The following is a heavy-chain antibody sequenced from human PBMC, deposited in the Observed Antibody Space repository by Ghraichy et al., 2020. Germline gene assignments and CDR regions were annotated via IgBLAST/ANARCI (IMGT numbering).Heavy chain of an antibody. CDR3: ARGVNWLHP. V-gene: IGHV1-18*01. CDR2: ITTKSGNT. J-gene: IGHJ5*02. Sequence: ASVKVSCKASGYSFISYGITWVRQAPGQGLEWMGWITTKSGNTQYAQKFQGRVIMTTETSTDTAYMELRSLRFDDTAVYYCARGVNWLHPWGQGILVTVSS. CDR1: GYSFISYG.